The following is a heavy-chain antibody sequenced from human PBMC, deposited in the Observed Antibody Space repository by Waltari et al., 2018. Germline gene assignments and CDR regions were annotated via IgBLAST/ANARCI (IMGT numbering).Heavy chain of an antibody. D-gene: IGHD6-13*01. J-gene: IGHJ4*02. Sequence: EVQLVESGGGLVQPGGSLRVSCAASGFTFSRSEMNWVRQAPGKGLEWVSYISSSGSTIYYADSVKGRFTISRDNAKNSLYLQMNSLRAEDTAVYYCARGYSSSWYSPPIDYWGQGTLVTVSS. CDR1: GFTFSRSE. V-gene: IGHV3-48*03. CDR2: ISSSGSTI. CDR3: ARGYSSSWYSPPIDY.